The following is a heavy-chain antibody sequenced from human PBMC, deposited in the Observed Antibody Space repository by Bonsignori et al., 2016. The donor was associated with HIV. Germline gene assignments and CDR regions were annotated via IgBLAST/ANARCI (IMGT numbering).Heavy chain of an antibody. D-gene: IGHD4-11*01. CDR2: IYHSGKT. J-gene: IGHJ4*02. Sequence: RQPPGKGLEWIASIYHSGKTYYNPSLKSRVTISLDTSKNQFSLKLSSVTAADTAVYYCARFNDYSNLFESWGQGTLVTVSS. CDR3: ARFNDYSNLFES. V-gene: IGHV4-38-2*01.